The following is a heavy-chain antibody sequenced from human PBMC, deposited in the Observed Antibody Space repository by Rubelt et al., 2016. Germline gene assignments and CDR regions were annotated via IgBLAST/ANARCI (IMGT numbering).Heavy chain of an antibody. CDR1: GGSFSGYY. V-gene: IGHV4-34*02. J-gene: IGHJ4*02. CDR2: INLGGSS. D-gene: IGHD6-25*01. CDR3: AGLGPECIQQRPVVS. Sequence: QVQLQQGGAGLLKPSETLSLTCAVYGGSFSGYYWSWIRQPPGKGLEWIGEINLGGSSNYNPSLKTRVTISVDTSKHQFPVRVNAVNGTETDRDYCAGLGPECIQQRPVVSWGQGSLVIVCS.